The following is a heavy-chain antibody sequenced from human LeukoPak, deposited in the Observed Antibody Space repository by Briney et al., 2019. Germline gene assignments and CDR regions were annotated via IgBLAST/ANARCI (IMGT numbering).Heavy chain of an antibody. CDR3: ARVVTRGGNDY. CDR2: IHHSGST. J-gene: IGHJ4*02. Sequence: SETLSLTCTVSGGSINNYYWSWIRQPAGKGLEWIGTIHHSGSTYYNPSLKSRVTISVDTSKNQFSLKMSSVTAADTAVYHCARVVTRGGNDYWGQGTLVTVSS. D-gene: IGHD3-10*01. CDR1: GGSINNYY. V-gene: IGHV4-59*08.